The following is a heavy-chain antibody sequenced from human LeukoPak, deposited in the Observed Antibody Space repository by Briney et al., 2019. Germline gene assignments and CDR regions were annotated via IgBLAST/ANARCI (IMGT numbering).Heavy chain of an antibody. CDR3: ARGLGCSSGWSKGYFDY. Sequence: PGGCLRLSCAASGFTFSSYAMHWVRQAPGKGLEWVAVISYDGSNKYYADSVKGRFTISRDNSKNTLYLQMNSLRAEDTAVYYCARGLGCSSGWSKGYFDYWGQGTLVTVSS. D-gene: IGHD6-19*01. V-gene: IGHV3-30-3*01. CDR1: GFTFSSYA. CDR2: ISYDGSNK. J-gene: IGHJ4*02.